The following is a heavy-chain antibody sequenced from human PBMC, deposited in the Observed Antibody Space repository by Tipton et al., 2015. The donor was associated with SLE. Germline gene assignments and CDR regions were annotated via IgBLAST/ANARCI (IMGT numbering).Heavy chain of an antibody. J-gene: IGHJ5*02. CDR1: GFTFNNYW. V-gene: IGHV3-74*01. CDR2: INNDGSVT. D-gene: IGHD2-8*01. CDR3: ARDDETNSAWYNWLDP. Sequence: SLRLSCAASGFTFNNYWMHWVRRVPGKGLDWVSYINNDGSVTKYADSVKDRFTISRDNAKNTVYLQMTTLSVEDTAVYYCARDDETNSAWYNWLDPWGQGTLVTVSS.